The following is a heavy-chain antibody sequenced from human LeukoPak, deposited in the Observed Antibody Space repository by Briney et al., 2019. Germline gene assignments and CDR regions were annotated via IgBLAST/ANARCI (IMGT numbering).Heavy chain of an antibody. V-gene: IGHV1-2*02. Sequence: ASVKVSCKASGYTXTXYYMHXXXQXPGQGLEWMGLINPKNEGKNYAQKFQGRVTMTRATSISTAYMELSRLRSDDTAVYYCARGLSPGSPSAFDIWGQGTMVTVSS. CDR3: ARGLSPGSPSAFDI. J-gene: IGHJ3*02. D-gene: IGHD3-10*01. CDR1: GYTXTXYY. CDR2: INPKNEGK.